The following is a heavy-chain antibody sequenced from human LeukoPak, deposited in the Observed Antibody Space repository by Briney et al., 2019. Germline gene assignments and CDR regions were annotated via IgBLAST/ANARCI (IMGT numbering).Heavy chain of an antibody. CDR1: GFTFSSYA. Sequence: GGSLRLSCAASGFTFSSYAMHWVRQAPGKGLEWVAVISYDGSNKYYADSVKGRFTISRDNSKNTLYLQMNSLRAEDTAVYYCARSGCSGGSCYYYYGMDVWGQGTTITVSS. V-gene: IGHV3-30-3*01. CDR3: ARSGCSGGSCYYYYGMDV. CDR2: ISYDGSNK. D-gene: IGHD2-15*01. J-gene: IGHJ6*02.